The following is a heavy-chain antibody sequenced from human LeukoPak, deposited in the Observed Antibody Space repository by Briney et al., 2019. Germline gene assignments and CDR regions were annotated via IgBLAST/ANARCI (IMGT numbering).Heavy chain of an antibody. CDR3: TRPRYSSGWYKGAFDI. D-gene: IGHD6-19*01. J-gene: IGHJ3*02. CDR1: GFTFSGSA. CDR2: IRSKANSYAT. V-gene: IGHV3-73*01. Sequence: PGGSLRLSCAASGFTFSGSAMHWVRQASGKGLEWVGRIRSKANSYATAYAASVKGRFTISRDDSKNTAYLQMNSLKTEDTAVYYCTRPRYSSGWYKGAFDIWGQGTMVTVSS.